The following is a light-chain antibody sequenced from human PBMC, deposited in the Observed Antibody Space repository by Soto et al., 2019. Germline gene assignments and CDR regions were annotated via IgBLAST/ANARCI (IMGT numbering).Light chain of an antibody. CDR3: QQVNSYPLT. CDR1: QDIANY. CDR2: ATS. Sequence: DIQLTQSPSFLSASVGDRVTITCRASQDIANYLAWYQQKPGKGPKFLIYATSTFQSGLPSRFRGSGSGTEFTLTISSLQSEDFATYFCQQVNSYPLTFGGGTKVEIK. J-gene: IGKJ4*01. V-gene: IGKV1-9*01.